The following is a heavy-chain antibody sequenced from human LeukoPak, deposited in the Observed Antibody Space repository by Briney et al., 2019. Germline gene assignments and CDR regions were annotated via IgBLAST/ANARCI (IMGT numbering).Heavy chain of an antibody. CDR3: ARDYGDLPARVPYFDY. D-gene: IGHD4-17*01. CDR1: GFTFSSYS. Sequence: GGSLRLSCAASGFTFSSYSMNWVRHAPGKGLEWVSYISSSSSMIYYADSVKGRFTISRDNAKNSLYLQMKSLRDEDTAIYYCARDYGDLPARVPYFDYWGQGTLVTVSS. J-gene: IGHJ4*02. V-gene: IGHV3-48*02. CDR2: ISSSSSMI.